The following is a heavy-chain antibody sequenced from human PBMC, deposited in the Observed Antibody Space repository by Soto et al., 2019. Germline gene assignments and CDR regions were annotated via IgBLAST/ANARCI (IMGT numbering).Heavy chain of an antibody. CDR1: GGSISSYY. CDR2: IYYSGST. V-gene: IGHV4-59*08. J-gene: IGHJ3*02. Sequence: QVQLQESGPGLVKPSETLSLTCTVSGGSISSYYWSWIRQPPGKGLEWIGYIYYSGSTNYNPSLKSRVTISVDPSKNQFYLKLSSVTAADTAVYYCARVEQLVAFDIWGQGTMVTVSS. D-gene: IGHD6-6*01. CDR3: ARVEQLVAFDI.